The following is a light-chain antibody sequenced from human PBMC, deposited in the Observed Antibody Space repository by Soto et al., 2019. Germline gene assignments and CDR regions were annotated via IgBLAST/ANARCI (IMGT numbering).Light chain of an antibody. Sequence: QSVLTHPAAVSGSPGDSITISCTGTSSDVGGYNYVSWYQQHPGKAPKLMIYEVSNRPSGVSNRFSGSKSGNTASLTISWLQAEDEADYYCSSYTSSSTIVFGTGTKVTVL. J-gene: IGLJ1*01. CDR2: EVS. V-gene: IGLV2-14*01. CDR1: SSDVGGYNY. CDR3: SSYTSSSTIV.